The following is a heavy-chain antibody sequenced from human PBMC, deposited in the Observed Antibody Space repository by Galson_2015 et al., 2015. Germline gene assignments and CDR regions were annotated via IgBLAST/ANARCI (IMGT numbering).Heavy chain of an antibody. CDR1: GGSISSTNW. CDR2: IYHSGST. D-gene: IGHD6-19*01. V-gene: IGHV4-4*02. CDR3: ARDLGYSSD. Sequence: SETLSLTCTVSGGSISSTNWWSWVRQPPGKGLEWIGEIYHSGSTNYNPSLKSRVTISVDKPKNQFSLKLSSVTAADTAVYYCARDLGYSSDWGQGTLVTVSS. J-gene: IGHJ4*02.